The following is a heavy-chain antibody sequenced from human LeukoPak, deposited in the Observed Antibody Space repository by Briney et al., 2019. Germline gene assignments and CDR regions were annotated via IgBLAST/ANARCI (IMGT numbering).Heavy chain of an antibody. J-gene: IGHJ4*02. Sequence: PGGSLRLSCAASGFTFSSYGIHWVRQAPGKGLEWVAFIRSDGSDKYYADSVKGRFTMSRDNSKKTVYLQMSSLRAEDTALYSCAKERDVNRVTYYFGSWGQGTLVTVSS. CDR2: IRSDGSDK. CDR1: GFTFSSYG. V-gene: IGHV3-30*02. CDR3: AKERDVNRVTYYFGS. D-gene: IGHD2-21*02.